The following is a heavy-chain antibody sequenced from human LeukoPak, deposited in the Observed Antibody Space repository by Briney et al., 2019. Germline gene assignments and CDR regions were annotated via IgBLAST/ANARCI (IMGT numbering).Heavy chain of an antibody. CDR1: GFTFSSYW. J-gene: IGHJ5*02. CDR3: AREWGTGMAHLDP. CDR2: IKRDGSEK. D-gene: IGHD2-8*02. V-gene: IGHV3-7*01. Sequence: GGSLRLSCAASGFTFSSYWMSWVRQAPGKGLEWVANIKRDGSEKYYVDSVKGRFPISRDNAKNSLYLQMNSLRAEDTAVYYCAREWGTGMAHLDPWGQGTLVTVSS.